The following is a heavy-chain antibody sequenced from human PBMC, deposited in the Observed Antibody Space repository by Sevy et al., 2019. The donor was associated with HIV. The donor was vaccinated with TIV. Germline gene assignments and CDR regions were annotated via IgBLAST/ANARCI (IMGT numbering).Heavy chain of an antibody. Sequence: SETLSLTCAVSGGSITSVNWWHWVRQPPGKGLEWIGEIYHSGSTNYNPSLKSRVTISVDNSKNQFSLNLYSVTAAVTVVYYCARGGETPRGFDPWGQGSLVTVSS. CDR1: GGSITSVNW. J-gene: IGHJ5*02. D-gene: IGHD3-16*01. CDR3: ARGGETPRGFDP. V-gene: IGHV4-4*02. CDR2: IYHSGST.